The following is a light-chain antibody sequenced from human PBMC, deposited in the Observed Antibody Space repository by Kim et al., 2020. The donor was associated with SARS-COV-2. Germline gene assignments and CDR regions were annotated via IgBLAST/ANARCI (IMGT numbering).Light chain of an antibody. J-gene: IGLJ1*01. CDR2: DVY. Sequence: GPSLTFSSTRSSSDIACYNFFSYYQQYPGKAPRLIIYDVYRRPSVVPSRFCGSYSGNTASLTVSGLQPDDEAIYYCSSYTGRDSMIFGTGTKVTVL. V-gene: IGLV2-8*01. CDR1: SSDIACYNF. CDR3: SSYTGRDSMI.